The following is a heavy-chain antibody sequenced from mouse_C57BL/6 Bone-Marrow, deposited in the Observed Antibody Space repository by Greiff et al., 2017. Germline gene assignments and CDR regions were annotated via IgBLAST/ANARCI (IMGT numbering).Heavy chain of an antibody. J-gene: IGHJ4*01. Sequence: EVMLVESGGDLVKPGASLKLSCAASGFTFSSYCMYWVRQTPDQRLEWVATISSGGSYTYYPDSVKGRFTISRDNAKNTLYLQLSSLKSEDTAMYYCARLKLGRRAMDYWGQGTSVTVSS. CDR3: ARLKLGRRAMDY. CDR1: GFTFSSYC. V-gene: IGHV5-6*02. CDR2: ISSGGSYT. D-gene: IGHD4-1*01.